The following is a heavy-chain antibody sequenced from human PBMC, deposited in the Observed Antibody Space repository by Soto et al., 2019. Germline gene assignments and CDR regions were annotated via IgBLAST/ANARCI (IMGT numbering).Heavy chain of an antibody. J-gene: IGHJ4*02. V-gene: IGHV3-53*01. CDR1: GFNFIRKY. CDR2: LYSGGTT. CDR3: ARGLYDSGSFYFDF. D-gene: IGHD3-10*01. Sequence: EVQLVESGGGFIQPGGSLRLSCAASGFNFIRKYMIWVRQAPGKGLEWVSILYSGGTTYYADSVKGRFTISRDTSENTLYPQMNSLRAEDTAVYYCARGLYDSGSFYFDFWGQGTLVTVSS.